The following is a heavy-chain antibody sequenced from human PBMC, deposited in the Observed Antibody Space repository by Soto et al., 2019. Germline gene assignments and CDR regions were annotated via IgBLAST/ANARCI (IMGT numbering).Heavy chain of an antibody. CDR2: IYHSGST. Sequence: QVQLQESGPGLVKPSGTLSLTCAVSGGSISSSNWWSWVRQPPGKGLEWIGEIYHSGSTNYNPSRTRRVTISLDKSKNQSSLKLGSVTAADTAVYYCASLARYGRGLGDYWGQGTLVTVSS. J-gene: IGHJ4*02. CDR1: GGSISSSNW. D-gene: IGHD5-18*01. V-gene: IGHV4-4*02. CDR3: ASLARYGRGLGDY.